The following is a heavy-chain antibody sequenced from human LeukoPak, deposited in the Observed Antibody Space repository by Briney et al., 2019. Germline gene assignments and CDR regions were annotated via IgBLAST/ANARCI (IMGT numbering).Heavy chain of an antibody. V-gene: IGHV1-2*06. J-gene: IGHJ4*02. Sequence: ASVKVSCKASGYTFTGYYMHWVRQAPGQGLEWMGRINPNSGGTNYAQKFQGRVIMTRDTSISTAYMELSRLRSDDTAVYYCARAKGVVAAAGTPYNYWRQGTLVNVSS. D-gene: IGHD6-13*01. CDR2: INPNSGGT. CDR3: ARAKGVVAAAGTPYNY. CDR1: GYTFTGYY.